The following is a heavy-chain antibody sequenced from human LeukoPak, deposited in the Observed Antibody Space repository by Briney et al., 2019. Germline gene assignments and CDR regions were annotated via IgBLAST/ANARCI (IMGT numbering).Heavy chain of an antibody. CDR1: GFTFDDYA. D-gene: IGHD3-10*01. CDR2: ISWNSGSI. J-gene: IGHJ4*02. CDR3: AKDMRDWASGSYTFDS. Sequence: LSGGSLRLSCAASGFTFDDYAMHWVRQAPGKGLEWVSGISWNSGSIGYAASVKGRFTISRDNDKKSLYLEMKSLRVEDTALYYCAKDMRDWASGSYTFDSWGQGTLVTVSS. V-gene: IGHV3-9*01.